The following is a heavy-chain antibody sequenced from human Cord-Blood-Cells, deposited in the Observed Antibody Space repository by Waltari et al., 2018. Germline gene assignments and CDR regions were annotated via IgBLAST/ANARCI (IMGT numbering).Heavy chain of an antibody. J-gene: IGHJ4*02. Sequence: EVQLVESGGGLVKPGGSLRLSCAASGFTFSSYSMNWVSQAPGKGLEWVSSISSSSSYIYYADSGKGRFTISRDNAKNSLYLQMNSLRAEDTAVYYCARGGELGYCSSTSCYDYWGQGTLVTVSS. CDR2: ISSSSSYI. V-gene: IGHV3-21*01. CDR1: GFTFSSYS. D-gene: IGHD2-2*01. CDR3: ARGGELGYCSSTSCYDY.